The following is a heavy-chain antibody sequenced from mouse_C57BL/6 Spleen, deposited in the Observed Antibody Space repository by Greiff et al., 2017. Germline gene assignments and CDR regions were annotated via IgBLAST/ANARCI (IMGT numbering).Heavy chain of an antibody. CDR3: ARGSTTVVADY. D-gene: IGHD1-1*01. CDR1: GYAFSSSW. J-gene: IGHJ2*02. Sequence: QVQLQQSGPELVKPGASVKISCKASGYAFSSSWMHWVKQRPGKGLEWIGRIYPGDGDTNYNGKFKGKDTLTADKSSSTAYMQLSSLTSEDGAVYFCARGSTTVVADYWGQGTSLTVSS. CDR2: IYPGDGDT. V-gene: IGHV1-82*01.